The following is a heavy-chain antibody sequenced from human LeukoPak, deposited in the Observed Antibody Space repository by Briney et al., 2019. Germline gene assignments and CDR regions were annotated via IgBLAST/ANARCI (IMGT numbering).Heavy chain of an antibody. D-gene: IGHD3-22*01. CDR1: GGSISSYY. V-gene: IGHV4-59*08. CDR2: IYYRGST. CDR3: ASTATYYYDSSGYSLDY. J-gene: IGHJ4*02. Sequence: SETLSLTCTVSGGSISSYYWSWIRQPPGKGLEWIGYIYYRGSTNYNPSLKSRVTISVDTSKNQFSLKLSSVTAADTAVYYCASTATYYYDSSGYSLDYWGQGTLVTVSS.